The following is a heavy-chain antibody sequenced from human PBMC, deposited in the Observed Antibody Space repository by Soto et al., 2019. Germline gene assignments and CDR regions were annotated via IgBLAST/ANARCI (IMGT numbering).Heavy chain of an antibody. D-gene: IGHD2-15*01. J-gene: IGHJ3*01. CDR2: IDSSGTTV. CDR1: MFSISAYE. Sequence: EVQIVESGGRLVQPGGSLRLSCDASMFSISAYEMFWVRQAPGKGLEWIAEIDSSGTTVYYADSVKGRFVISRENNKNVLFLQMDNVSVEDTAVYYCAVLVVYIGSDKSTAVDFWGQGTMVTVSS. CDR3: AVLVVYIGSDKSTAVDF. V-gene: IGHV3-48*03.